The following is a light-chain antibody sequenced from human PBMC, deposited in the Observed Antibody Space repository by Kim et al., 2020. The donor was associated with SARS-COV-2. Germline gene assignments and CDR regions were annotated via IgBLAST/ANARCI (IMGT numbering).Light chain of an antibody. J-gene: IGLJ1*01. V-gene: IGLV2-14*03. CDR3: CSYAGSPPYV. CDR1: SSDVGAYDY. Sequence: QSALTQPASVSGSPGQSITISCTGTSSDVGAYDYVSWYQQRPGKAPKLLIYDVTDRPSGISNRFSGSKSGNTASLTISGLQAEDEADYYCCSYAGSPPYVFGTGTKVTVL. CDR2: DVT.